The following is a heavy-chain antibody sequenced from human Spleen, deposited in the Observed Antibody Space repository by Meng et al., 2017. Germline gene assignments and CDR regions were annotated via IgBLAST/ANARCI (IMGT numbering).Heavy chain of an antibody. V-gene: IGHV4-4*02. Sequence: GQLQESGPGLVKPSGTLSLTCAVSGGSISTRDWWTWVRQPPGKGLEWIGEIYHSGRANYIPTLKSRVTISVDKSKNQFSLDLRSVIAADTAVYFCARNLVGSSLDYWGQGTLVTVSS. CDR1: GGSISTRDW. CDR3: ARNLVGSSLDY. J-gene: IGHJ4*02. CDR2: IYHSGRA. D-gene: IGHD1-14*01.